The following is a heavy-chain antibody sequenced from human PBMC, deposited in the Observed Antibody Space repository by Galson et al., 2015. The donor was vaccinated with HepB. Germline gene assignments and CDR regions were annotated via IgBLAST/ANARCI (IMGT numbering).Heavy chain of an antibody. D-gene: IGHD2-2*01. J-gene: IGHJ4*02. CDR2: ISSDGGNK. CDR1: GFTFSSYA. V-gene: IGHV3-30-3*01. Sequence: SLRLSCAASGFTFSSYAMHWVRQAPGKGLEWMAVISSDGGNKYSANSMKGRFTISRDNSKNTLYLQMNSLRAEDTAVYYCARSIVVLPAAIFDYWGRGTLATVSS. CDR3: ARSIVVLPAAIFDY.